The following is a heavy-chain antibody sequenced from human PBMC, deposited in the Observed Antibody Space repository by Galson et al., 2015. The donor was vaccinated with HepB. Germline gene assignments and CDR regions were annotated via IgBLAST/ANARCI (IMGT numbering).Heavy chain of an antibody. D-gene: IGHD5-12*01. Sequence: SVKVSCKASGGTFSSYTISWVRQAPGQGLEWMGRIIPILGIANYAQKFQGRVTITADKSTCTAYMELSSLRSEDTAVYYCARDGGYELGWFDPWGQGTLVTVSS. CDR1: GGTFSSYT. V-gene: IGHV1-69*04. CDR3: ARDGGYELGWFDP. J-gene: IGHJ5*02. CDR2: IIPILGIA.